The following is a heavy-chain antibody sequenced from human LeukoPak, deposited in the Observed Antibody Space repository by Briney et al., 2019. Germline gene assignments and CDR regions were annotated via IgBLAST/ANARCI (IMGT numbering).Heavy chain of an antibody. CDR1: GGSISGYY. J-gene: IGHJ5*02. CDR3: TRGYFSGWSDWFDP. D-gene: IGHD2-15*01. Sequence: SETLSLTCTVSGGSISGYYWSWIRQPPGKTLEWIGSTYHSGSTNYNPSLKSRVIISVDTSKNQFSLKLTSLTAADTAVYYCTRGYFSGWSDWFDPWGQGTLVTVSS. V-gene: IGHV4-59*01. CDR2: TYHSGST.